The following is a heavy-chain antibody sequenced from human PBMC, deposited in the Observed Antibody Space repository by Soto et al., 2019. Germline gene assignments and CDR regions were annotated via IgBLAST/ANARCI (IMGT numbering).Heavy chain of an antibody. V-gene: IGHV1-18*01. CDR3: ARDGRIAVAGKTFDY. CDR2: ISAYNGNT. D-gene: IGHD6-19*01. Sequence: ASVKVACKASGYTFTSYGISCVRQAPGQGLEWMGWISAYNGNTNYAQKLQGRVTMTTDTSTSTAYMELRSLRSDDTAVYYCARDGRIAVAGKTFDYWGQGTLVTVSS. J-gene: IGHJ4*02. CDR1: GYTFTSYG.